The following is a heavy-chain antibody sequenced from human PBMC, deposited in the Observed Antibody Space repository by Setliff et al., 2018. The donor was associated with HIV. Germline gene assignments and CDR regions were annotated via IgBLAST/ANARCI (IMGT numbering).Heavy chain of an antibody. J-gene: IGHJ3*02. Sequence: PSETLSLTCTVSGGSISSGDYFLSWIRQTPGKGLEWIGRIYTSGSTNYNPSRKSRVTISIDTFKNQFSIKLYSVTAADTAVYYCAPASGYDLFMGAFDIWGQGTMVTVSS. V-gene: IGHV4-61*02. CDR2: IYTSGST. CDR3: APASGYDLFMGAFDI. CDR1: GGSISSGDYF. D-gene: IGHD5-12*01.